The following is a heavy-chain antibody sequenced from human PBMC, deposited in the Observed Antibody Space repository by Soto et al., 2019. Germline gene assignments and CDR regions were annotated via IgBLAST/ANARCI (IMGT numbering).Heavy chain of an antibody. V-gene: IGHV1-69*12. CDR1: GGTFSSYA. D-gene: IGHD2-15*01. CDR3: SRVRCSGGSCPVNWYFDL. J-gene: IGHJ2*01. CDR2: IIPIFGTA. Sequence: QVQLVQSGAEVKKPGSSVKVSCKASGGTFSSYAISWVRQAPGQGLEWMGGIIPIFGTANYAQKFQGRVTITADESTSTAYMELSSSRSVDTAVYYCSRVRCSGGSCPVNWYFDLWGRGTLVTVSS.